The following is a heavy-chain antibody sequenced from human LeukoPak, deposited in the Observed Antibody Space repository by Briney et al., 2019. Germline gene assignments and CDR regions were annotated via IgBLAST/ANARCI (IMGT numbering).Heavy chain of an antibody. V-gene: IGHV3-7*03. CDR1: GFTFSSYE. D-gene: IGHD3-10*01. Sequence: GGSLRLSCAASGFTFSSYEMNWVRQAPGKGLEWVANIKQDGSEKYYVDSVKGRFTISRDNSKNTLYLQMNSLRAEDTAIYYCAKDLWWFGEFPNAFENWGQGTMVTGSS. CDR3: AKDLWWFGEFPNAFEN. J-gene: IGHJ3*02. CDR2: IKQDGSEK.